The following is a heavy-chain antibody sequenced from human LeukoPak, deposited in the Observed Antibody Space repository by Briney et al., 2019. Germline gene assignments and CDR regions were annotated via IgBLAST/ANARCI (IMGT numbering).Heavy chain of an antibody. V-gene: IGHV3-23*01. CDR1: GFTFSSHA. J-gene: IGHJ4*02. D-gene: IGHD3-10*01. CDR3: ATLGMVLGNDY. Sequence: GGSLRLSCADSGFTFSSHAMSWVRQAPGKGLEWVSAISGSGGSTYYADSVKGRFTISRDNSKNTLYLQMNSLRAEDTAVYYCATLGMVLGNDYWGQGTLVTVSS. CDR2: ISGSGGST.